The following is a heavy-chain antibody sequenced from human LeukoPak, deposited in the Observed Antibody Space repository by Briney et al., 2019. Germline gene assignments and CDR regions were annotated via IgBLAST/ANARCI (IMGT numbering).Heavy chain of an antibody. CDR2: IYYSGST. J-gene: IGHJ4*02. Sequence: SETLSLTCTVSGGSISSGGYYWSWIRQHPGKGLEWIGYIYYSGSTYYNPSLKSRVTISVDTSKNQFSLKLSSVTAADTAVYYCARGARKLVGHDYWGQGTLVTVSS. D-gene: IGHD1-26*01. CDR1: GGSISSGGYY. V-gene: IGHV4-31*03. CDR3: ARGARKLVGHDY.